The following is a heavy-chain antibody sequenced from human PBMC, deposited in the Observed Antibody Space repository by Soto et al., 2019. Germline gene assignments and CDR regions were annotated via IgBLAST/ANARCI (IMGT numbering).Heavy chain of an antibody. CDR2: IDPSDSYT. CDR3: ARYIQLAHNQYNWFDP. J-gene: IGHJ5*02. Sequence: GESLKISCKGSGYSSTSYWISWVRQMPGKGLEWMGRIDPSDSYTNYSPSFQGHVTISADKSISTAYLQWSSLKASDTAMYYCARYIQLAHNQYNWFDPWGQGTLVTVSS. V-gene: IGHV5-10-1*01. D-gene: IGHD2-2*01. CDR1: GYSSTSYW.